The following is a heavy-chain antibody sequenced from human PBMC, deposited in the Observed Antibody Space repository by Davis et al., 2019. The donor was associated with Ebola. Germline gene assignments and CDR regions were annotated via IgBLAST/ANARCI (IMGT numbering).Heavy chain of an antibody. Sequence: GESLKISCAASGFTFTRYWMSWVRQAPGKGLEWVANIKQDGSEKYYLDSVEGRFTISRDNGKNSVFLQMNILRAEDTAVYYCARPVRESGIRLLGYWGQGTLVTVSS. CDR1: GFTFTRYW. CDR2: IKQDGSEK. V-gene: IGHV3-7*03. CDR3: ARPVRESGIRLLGY. J-gene: IGHJ4*02. D-gene: IGHD2/OR15-2a*01.